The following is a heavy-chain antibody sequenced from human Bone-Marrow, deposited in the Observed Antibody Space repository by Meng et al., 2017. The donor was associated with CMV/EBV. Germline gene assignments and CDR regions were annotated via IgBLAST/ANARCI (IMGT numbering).Heavy chain of an antibody. CDR2: ISSSGSTI. D-gene: IGHD2-2*01. J-gene: IGHJ4*02. Sequence: GGSLRLSCAASGFTFSSYWMSWVRQAPGKGLEWVSYISSSGSTIYYADSVKGRFTISRDNSKNTLYLQMNSLRAEDTAVYYCARDSVGYCSSTSCFSLDYWGQGNLVTVYS. V-gene: IGHV3-48*01. CDR3: ARDSVGYCSSTSCFSLDY. CDR1: GFTFSSYW.